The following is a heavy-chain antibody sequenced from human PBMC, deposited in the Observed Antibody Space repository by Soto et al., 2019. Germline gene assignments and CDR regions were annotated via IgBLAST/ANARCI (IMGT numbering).Heavy chain of an antibody. Sequence: ASVKVSCKASGYIFTNYYMHWVRQAPGQGLEWMGTINAGGGYTTYAQRFQGRVTMTRDTSTSTVSMEVSSLRYEDTALYYCTTDDPDIVATISINWFDPWGQGTLVTVSS. CDR3: TTDDPDIVATISINWFDP. CDR1: GYIFTNYY. V-gene: IGHV1-46*01. J-gene: IGHJ5*02. CDR2: INAGGGYT. D-gene: IGHD5-12*01.